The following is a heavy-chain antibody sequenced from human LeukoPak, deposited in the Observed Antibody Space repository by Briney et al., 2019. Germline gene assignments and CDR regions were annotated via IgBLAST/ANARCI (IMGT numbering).Heavy chain of an antibody. Sequence: ASVKVSCKASGYTFTSYYMHWVRQAPGQGLEWMGIINPSGGSTSYAQKFQGRVTMTRDTSTSTVYMELGSLRSEDTAVYYCARGQRSEDSSSWYFDYWGQGTLVTVSS. CDR3: ARGQRSEDSSSWYFDY. V-gene: IGHV1-46*01. D-gene: IGHD6-13*01. CDR2: INPSGGST. CDR1: GYTFTSYY. J-gene: IGHJ4*02.